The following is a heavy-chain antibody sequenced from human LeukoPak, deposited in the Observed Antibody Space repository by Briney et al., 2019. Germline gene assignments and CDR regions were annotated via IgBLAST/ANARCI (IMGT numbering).Heavy chain of an antibody. CDR2: IYYSGST. CDR3: ARSLWFGELPTH. D-gene: IGHD3-10*01. V-gene: IGHV4-59*01. J-gene: IGHJ4*02. CDR1: GGSISSYY. Sequence: SETLSLTCTASGGSISSYYWTWIRQPPGKGLEWIGYIYYSGSTNYNPSLKSRVTISVDTSKNQFSLKLTSVTAADTAVYYCARSLWFGELPTHWGQGTLVTVSS.